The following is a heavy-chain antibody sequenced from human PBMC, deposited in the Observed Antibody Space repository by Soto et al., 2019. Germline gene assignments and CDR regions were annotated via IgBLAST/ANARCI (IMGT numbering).Heavy chain of an antibody. D-gene: IGHD2-8*02. CDR3: ARVGFLVGSPIDG. CDR2: MNPNSGDT. V-gene: IGHV1-8*01. Sequence: QVQLVQSGAEVKKPGASIRVSCKASGYSFTSYDMHWVRQATGHGLEWMGWMNPNSGDTEYAQKFQGRVTMTRDTSTRIAYMELSSLTSEDTAVYYCARVGFLVGSPIDGGGQGTLVTVSS. J-gene: IGHJ4*02. CDR1: GYSFTSYD.